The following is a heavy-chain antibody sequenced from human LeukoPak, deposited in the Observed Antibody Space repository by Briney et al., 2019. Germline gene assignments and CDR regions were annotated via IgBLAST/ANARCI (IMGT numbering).Heavy chain of an antibody. Sequence: SETLSLTCTVSGDSISSYYWSWIRQPAGKGLECLGSMYYRGKTYYNPPRKGRAPISVNTSKNHFAPTLDPLTGPNTAGFYFASSRRVPGISIGYFDYWGQGNLVTVSS. CDR3: ASSRRVPGISIGYFDY. D-gene: IGHD3-10*01. V-gene: IGHV4-59*05. CDR2: MYYRGKT. J-gene: IGHJ4*02. CDR1: GDSISSYY.